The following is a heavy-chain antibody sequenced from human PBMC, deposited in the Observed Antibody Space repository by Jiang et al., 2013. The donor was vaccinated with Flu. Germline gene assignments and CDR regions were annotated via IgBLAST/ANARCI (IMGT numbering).Heavy chain of an antibody. Sequence: KEPGTTVKISCRASGYTFTDYYIHWLQQAPGKGLEWVGLIDPEHGKTTYAEKFQGRVTLSADTSTESAYMELTTLRSDDTAVYYCATVAGGGDWFDPWGQGTRVTVSS. D-gene: IGHD3-16*01. CDR2: IDPEHGKT. V-gene: IGHV1-69-2*01. J-gene: IGHJ5*02. CDR1: GYTFTDYY. CDR3: ATVAGGGDWFDP.